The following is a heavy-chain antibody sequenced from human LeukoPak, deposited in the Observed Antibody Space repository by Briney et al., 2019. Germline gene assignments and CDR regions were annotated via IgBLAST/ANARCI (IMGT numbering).Heavy chain of an antibody. D-gene: IGHD6-13*01. CDR3: ARDGTAAGLYFDL. CDR2: IKQDGGEK. V-gene: IGHV3-7*01. CDR1: GFTFSDYW. Sequence: AGGSLRLSCAVPGFTFSDYWMNWVRQAPGRGLEWVASIKQDGGEKSYVDSVKGRFTISRDNPKNSLYLQMSRLRAEDTAVYYCARDGTAAGLYFDLWGQGTLVTVSS. J-gene: IGHJ4*01.